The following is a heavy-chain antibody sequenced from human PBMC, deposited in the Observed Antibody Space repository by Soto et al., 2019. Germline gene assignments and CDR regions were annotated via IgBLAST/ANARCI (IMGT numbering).Heavy chain of an antibody. Sequence: QVHLQESGPGLVKPSQTLSLTCSVSSDSMNSGGYFWSWIRRHPGKGLEWIGYIYSNGDTYYNPSLKSRVTISVDTSKNQFSLNLTSVTGADTAVYYCARRGGSSSGYYYYAFDVWGQGTKVTVSS. CDR3: ARRGGSSSGYYYYAFDV. J-gene: IGHJ6*02. CDR2: IYSNGDT. V-gene: IGHV4-31*03. D-gene: IGHD6-6*01. CDR1: SDSMNSGGYF.